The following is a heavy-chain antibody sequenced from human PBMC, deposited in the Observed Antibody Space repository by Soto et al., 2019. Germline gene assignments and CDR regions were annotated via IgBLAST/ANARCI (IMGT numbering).Heavy chain of an antibody. V-gene: IGHV1-46*01. CDR3: ARGGPVVVVTAALDY. D-gene: IGHD2-21*02. Sequence: QVQLMQSGAEVKKPGASVKVSCKTSGDTFTDYYIHWVRQAPGQGLEWMGTVNPSRGNTTYAQHFLGRVTMTRDTSTSTVYMELTSLTSDDTAIYYCARGGPVVVVTAALDYWGQGTLVTVSS. CDR1: GDTFTDYY. CDR2: VNPSRGNT. J-gene: IGHJ4*02.